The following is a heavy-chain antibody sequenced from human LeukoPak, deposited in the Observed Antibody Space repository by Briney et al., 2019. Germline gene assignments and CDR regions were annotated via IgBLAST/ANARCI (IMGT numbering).Heavy chain of an antibody. V-gene: IGHV1-24*01. D-gene: IGHD3-10*01. CDR2: FDPEDGET. CDR3: ATHAYYYGSGGPWFDP. CDR1: GYTLTELS. J-gene: IGHJ5*02. Sequence: APVKVSCKVSGYTLTELSMHWVRQAPGKGLEWMGGFDPEDGETIYAQKFQGRVTMTEDTSTDTAYMYLTSLTSEDTAVYYCATHAYYYGSGGPWFDPWGQGTLVTVSS.